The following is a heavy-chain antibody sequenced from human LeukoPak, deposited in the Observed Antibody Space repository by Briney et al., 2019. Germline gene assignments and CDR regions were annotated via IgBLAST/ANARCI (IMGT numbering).Heavy chain of an antibody. CDR2: IYHSGST. CDR3: ARAPPGIAAAGSRFNWFDP. Sequence: SGTLSLTCAVSGGSISSSNWWSWVRQPPGKGLEWIGEIYHSGSTNYNPSLKSRVTISVDTSKNQFSLKLSSVTAADTAVYYCARAPPGIAAAGSRFNWFDPWGQGTLVTVSS. D-gene: IGHD6-13*01. CDR1: GGSISSSNW. J-gene: IGHJ5*02. V-gene: IGHV4-4*02.